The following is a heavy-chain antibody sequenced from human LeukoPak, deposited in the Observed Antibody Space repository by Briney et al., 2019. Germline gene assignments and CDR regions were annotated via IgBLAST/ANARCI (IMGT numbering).Heavy chain of an antibody. CDR2: IYYSGST. CDR3: ARDMRRAPRAFDI. Sequence: PSQTLSLTCTVSGGSISSGGYYWSWIRQHPGKGLEWIGYIYYSGSTYYNPSLKSRVTISVDTSKNQFSLKLSSVTAADTAVYYCARDMRRAPRAFDIWGQGKMVTVSS. J-gene: IGHJ3*02. V-gene: IGHV4-31*03. CDR1: GGSISSGGYY. D-gene: IGHD3-16*01.